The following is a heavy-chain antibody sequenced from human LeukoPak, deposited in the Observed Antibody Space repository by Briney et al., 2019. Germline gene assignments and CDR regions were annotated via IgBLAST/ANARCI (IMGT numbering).Heavy chain of an antibody. CDR1: GFTFSSYA. D-gene: IGHD1-26*01. CDR3: AKAELQRWFDP. V-gene: IGHV3-23*01. CDR2: TSGSGGST. Sequence: GRSLRLSCAASGFTFSSYAMSWVRQAPGKGLEWVSATSGSGGSTYYADSVKGRFTISRDNSKNTLYLQMNSLRAEDTAVYYRAKAELQRWFDPWGQGTLVTVSS. J-gene: IGHJ5*02.